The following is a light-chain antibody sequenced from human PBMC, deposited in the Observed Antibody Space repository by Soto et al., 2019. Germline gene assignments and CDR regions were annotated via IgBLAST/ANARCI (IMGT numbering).Light chain of an antibody. CDR2: AAS. CDR3: QQYGSSPFT. V-gene: IGKV3-20*01. CDR1: QSVNSNY. Sequence: EIVLTQSPGTLSLSPGERATLSCRASQSVNSNYLAWYQKKPGQAPRLLIFAASSRATGIPDRFRGSGSGTGFSLTISRLEPEDFAVYYCQQYGSSPFTFGQGTNLEIK. J-gene: IGKJ2*01.